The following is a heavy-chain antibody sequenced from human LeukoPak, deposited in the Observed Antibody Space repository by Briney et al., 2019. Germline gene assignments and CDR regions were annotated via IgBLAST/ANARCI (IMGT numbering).Heavy chain of an antibody. V-gene: IGHV4-38-2*02. J-gene: IGHJ4*02. D-gene: IGHD1-26*01. Sequence: PSETLSLTCTVSGYSISSGYYWGWIRQPPGKGLEWIGSIYHSGSTYYNPSLKSRVTISVDTSKNQFSLKLSSVTAADTAVYYCARYIVGATDYWGQGTLVTVSS. CDR3: ARYIVGATDY. CDR2: IYHSGST. CDR1: GYSISSGYY.